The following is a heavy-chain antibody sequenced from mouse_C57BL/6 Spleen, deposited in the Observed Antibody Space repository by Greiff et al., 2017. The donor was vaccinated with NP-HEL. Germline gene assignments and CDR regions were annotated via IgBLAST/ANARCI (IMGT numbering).Heavy chain of an antibody. D-gene: IGHD2-10*01. V-gene: IGHV1-81*01. CDR3: ARSYYDFHYYAMDY. Sequence: QVQLKESGAELARPGASVKLSCKASGYTFTSYGISWVKQRTGQGLEWIGEIYPRSGNTYYNEKFKGKATLTADKSSSTAYMELRSLTSEDSAVYFCARSYYDFHYYAMDYWGQGTSVTVSS. J-gene: IGHJ4*01. CDR2: IYPRSGNT. CDR1: GYTFTSYG.